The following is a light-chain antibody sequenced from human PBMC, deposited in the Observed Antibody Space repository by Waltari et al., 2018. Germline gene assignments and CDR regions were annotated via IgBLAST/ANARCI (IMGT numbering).Light chain of an antibody. J-gene: IGKJ1*01. Sequence: DIVLTQSPDSLAVSLGERANINCQSSQNVLYSSNNKTYLAWYQQKPGQPPKLLIYWASTRESGVPDRFSGSGSGTDFTLTISSLQAEDVAVYYCQQYHSTPWTSGQGTKVEI. CDR3: QQYHSTPWT. CDR1: QNVLYSSNNKTY. CDR2: WAS. V-gene: IGKV4-1*01.